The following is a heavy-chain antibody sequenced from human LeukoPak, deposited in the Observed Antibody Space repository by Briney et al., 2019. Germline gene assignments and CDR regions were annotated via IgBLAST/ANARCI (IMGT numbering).Heavy chain of an antibody. V-gene: IGHV3-21*01. J-gene: IGHJ6*03. Sequence: GGSLRLSCAASGFTFSSYSMNWVRQAPGKGLEWVSSISSSSCYIYYADSVKGRFTISRDNAKNSLYLQMNSLRAEDTAVYYCARDCSSTSCYKGYYYYYMDVWGKGTTVTVSS. CDR2: ISSSSCYI. CDR3: ARDCSSTSCYKGYYYYYMDV. CDR1: GFTFSSYS. D-gene: IGHD2-2*02.